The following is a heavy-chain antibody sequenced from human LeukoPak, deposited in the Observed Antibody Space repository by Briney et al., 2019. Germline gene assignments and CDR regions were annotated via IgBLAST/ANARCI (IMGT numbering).Heavy chain of an antibody. CDR3: AKGVYYYDSSGHPQGDY. V-gene: IGHV3-23*01. CDR1: GFTFSDYY. J-gene: IGHJ4*02. CDR2: ISGSGGST. D-gene: IGHD3-22*01. Sequence: PGGSLRLSCAASGFTFSDYYMSWIRQAPGKGLEWVSAISGSGGSTYYADSVKGRFTISRDNSKNTLYLQMNSLRAEDTAVYYCAKGVYYYDSSGHPQGDYWGQGTLVTVSS.